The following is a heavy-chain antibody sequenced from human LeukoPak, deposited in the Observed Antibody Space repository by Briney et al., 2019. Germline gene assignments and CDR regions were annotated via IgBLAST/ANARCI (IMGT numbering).Heavy chain of an antibody. CDR2: INPDSGGT. CDR1: GYTFTDYY. Sequence: ASVKVSCKASGYTFTDYYIHWVRKAPGQGLEWMGRINPDSGGTNYAQKFQGRVTMTRDTSISTAYMELSRLRSDDTAVYYCARSCSGGICYSDNWFDPWGHGTLVTVSS. J-gene: IGHJ5*02. D-gene: IGHD2-15*01. CDR3: ARSCSGGICYSDNWFDP. V-gene: IGHV1-2*06.